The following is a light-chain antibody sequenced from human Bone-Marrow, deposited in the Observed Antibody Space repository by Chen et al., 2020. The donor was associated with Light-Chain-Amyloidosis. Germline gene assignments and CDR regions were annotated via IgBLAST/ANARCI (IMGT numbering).Light chain of an antibody. J-gene: IGKJ3*01. CDR3: QQGYSKPFT. Sequence: DIQMTQSPSSLSASVGGRVTITCRSSQSINNYLNWFQQKPGKAPKLLIFAASNLQSGVPSRFSVSGSGTAFTLTISSLQPEDFASYYCQQGYSKPFTFGPGTKVDFK. V-gene: IGKV1-39*01. CDR1: QSINNY. CDR2: AAS.